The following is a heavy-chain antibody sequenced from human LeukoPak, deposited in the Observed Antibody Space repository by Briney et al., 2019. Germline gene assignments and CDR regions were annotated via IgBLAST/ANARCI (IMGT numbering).Heavy chain of an antibody. D-gene: IGHD3/OR15-3a*01. CDR2: ISSLSGTI. J-gene: IGHJ4*02. CDR3: ARQTGSGLFILP. CDR1: GFTFSSYS. V-gene: IGHV3-48*01. Sequence: PGGSLRLSCAASGFTFSSYSMNWVRQAPGEGLEWVSYISSLSGTIYYADSVKGRFTISRDNAKNSLYLQMDSLRAEDTAVYYCARQTGSGLFILPGGQGTLVTVSS.